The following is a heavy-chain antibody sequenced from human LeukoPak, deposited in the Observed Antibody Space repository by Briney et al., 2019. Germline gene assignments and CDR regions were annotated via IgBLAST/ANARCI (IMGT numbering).Heavy chain of an antibody. V-gene: IGHV4-39*01. CDR3: ASPFLGYCSGGSCPKTYYYYGMDV. D-gene: IGHD2-15*01. CDR1: GGSISSSSYY. J-gene: IGHJ6*02. Sequence: SETLSLTCTVSGGSISSSSYYWGWIRQPPGKGLEWIGSIYYSGSTYYNPSLKSRVTISVDTSKNQFSLKLSPVTAADTAVYYCASPFLGYCSGGSCPKTYYYYGMDVWGQGTTVTVSS. CDR2: IYYSGST.